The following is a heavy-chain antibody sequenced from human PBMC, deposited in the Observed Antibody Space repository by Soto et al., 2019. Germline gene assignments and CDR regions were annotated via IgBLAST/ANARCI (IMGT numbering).Heavy chain of an antibody. CDR1: GYRFTSYW. J-gene: IGHJ4*02. CDR3: ARLHSRNGQNSQFEY. D-gene: IGHD3-22*01. CDR2: IDPSDSYT. Sequence: GESLKISCRVSGYRFTSYWISWLRQMPGKGLEWMGRIDPSDSYTNYSPSFQGHVTMSVDRSISTAYMQWSSLKAPDTAMYYCARLHSRNGQNSQFEYWCQGTPVTVSS. V-gene: IGHV5-10-1*01.